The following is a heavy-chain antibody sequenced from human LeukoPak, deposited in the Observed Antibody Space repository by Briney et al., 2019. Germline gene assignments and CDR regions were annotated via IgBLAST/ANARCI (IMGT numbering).Heavy chain of an antibody. V-gene: IGHV4-39*07. CDR3: ARDPTELGSPTNFDY. Sequence: SETLYLTCTVSGGSISSYSWGWIRQPPGKGLEWIGSIYYSGSTYYNPSLKSRVTISVDTSKNQFSLKLSSVTAADTAVYYCARDPTELGSPTNFDYWGQGTLVTVSS. CDR1: GGSISSYS. D-gene: IGHD7-27*01. J-gene: IGHJ4*02. CDR2: IYYSGST.